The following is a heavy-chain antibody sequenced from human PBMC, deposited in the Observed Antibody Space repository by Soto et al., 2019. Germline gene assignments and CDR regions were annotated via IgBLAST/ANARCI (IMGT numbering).Heavy chain of an antibody. CDR1: GYTFTSYG. Sequence: SVKVSCQASGYTFTSYGINWVRQAPGQGLEWMGWISAYNGNTNYSQKLQGRVTMTTDTSTSTAYMELRSLRSDDTAVYYCARGPMGTTVDYWGQGTLVTVSS. J-gene: IGHJ4*02. V-gene: IGHV1-18*04. CDR3: ARGPMGTTVDY. CDR2: ISAYNGNT. D-gene: IGHD4-17*01.